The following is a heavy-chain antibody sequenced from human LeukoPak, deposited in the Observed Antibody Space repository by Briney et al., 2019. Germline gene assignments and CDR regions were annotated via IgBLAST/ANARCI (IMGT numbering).Heavy chain of an antibody. CDR3: ARRLLGGSGSYYFDY. V-gene: IGHV3-74*01. D-gene: IGHD6-19*01. Sequence: GGSLRLSCAASGFTLGSHWMHWVRQAPGKGLVWVSRISNDGSSTHYADSVKGRFTISRDDAKNTLYLQMNSPRAEDTAVYYCARRLLGGSGSYYFDYWGQGTLVTVSS. J-gene: IGHJ4*02. CDR1: GFTLGSHW. CDR2: ISNDGSST.